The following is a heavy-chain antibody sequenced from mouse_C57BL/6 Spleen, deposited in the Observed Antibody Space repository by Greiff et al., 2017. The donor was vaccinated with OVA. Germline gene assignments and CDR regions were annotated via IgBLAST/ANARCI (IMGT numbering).Heavy chain of an antibody. D-gene: IGHD1-1*01. CDR1: GFTFTDYY. V-gene: IGHV7-3*01. CDR3: ARSPYGSSYGDAMDY. J-gene: IGHJ4*01. Sequence: EVKLVDSGGGLVQPGGSLSLSCAASGFTFTDYYMSWVRQPPGKALEWLGFIRNKANGYTTEYSASVKGRFTISRDNSQSILYLQMNALRAEDSATYYCARSPYGSSYGDAMDYWGQGTSVTVSS. CDR2: IRNKANGYTT.